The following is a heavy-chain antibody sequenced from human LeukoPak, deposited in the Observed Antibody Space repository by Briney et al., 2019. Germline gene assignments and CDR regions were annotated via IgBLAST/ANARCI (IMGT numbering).Heavy chain of an antibody. J-gene: IGHJ5*02. V-gene: IGHV4-4*07. Sequence: SETLSLTCTGSGGSISSYYWSWIRQPAGKGLECIGRIYTSGSTNYNPSLKSRLTMSVDTSKNQFSLKLSSVTAAVTAVYYCAREFWAAPSENWFNPWGQGTLVTVSS. CDR1: GGSISSYY. CDR2: IYTSGST. D-gene: IGHD3-16*01. CDR3: AREFWAAPSENWFNP.